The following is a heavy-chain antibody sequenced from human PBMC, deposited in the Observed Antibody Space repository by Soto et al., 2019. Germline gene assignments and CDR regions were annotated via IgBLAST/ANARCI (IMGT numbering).Heavy chain of an antibody. V-gene: IGHV1-69*06. CDR1: GGTFSNYA. CDR3: ARDSGAGMTTVIKFDS. J-gene: IGHJ4*02. Sequence: ASVKVSCKASGGTFSNYAISWIRQAPGQGLEWMGGVIPIFGTSHYAQKFQGRVTITADKSTTTAYMELDSLTSEDTAVYYCARDSGAGMTTVIKFDSWGQGTLVTVSS. CDR2: VIPIFGTS. D-gene: IGHD4-17*01.